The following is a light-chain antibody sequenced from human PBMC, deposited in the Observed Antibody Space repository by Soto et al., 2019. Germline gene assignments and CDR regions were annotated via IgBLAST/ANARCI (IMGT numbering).Light chain of an antibody. CDR2: WST. CDR1: QSLLDTSKNKTY. J-gene: IGKJ2*01. V-gene: IGKV4-1*01. CDR3: QQYYDPPPT. Sequence: DIVMTQSPDSLAVSLGERATIHCKSSQSLLDTSKNKTYLTWYQHKPGESPKLLFFWSTTRESGVSDRFSGSCSRTYFTLIISNRQAEDVAFYYCQQYYDPPPTFGQGTKLEIK.